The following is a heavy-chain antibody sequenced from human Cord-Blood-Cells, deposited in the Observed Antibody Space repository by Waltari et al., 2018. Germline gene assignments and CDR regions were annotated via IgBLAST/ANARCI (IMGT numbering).Heavy chain of an antibody. V-gene: IGHV4-34*01. Sequence: QVQLQQWGAGLLKPSETLSLTCAVYGGSFSGYYWSGNRQPPGKGLEWIGEINHSGSTNYNPSLKSRVTISVDTSKNQFSLKLSSVTAADTAVYYCARILYSSSSYYYYYMDVWGKGTTVTVSS. CDR1: GGSFSGYY. J-gene: IGHJ6*03. CDR3: ARILYSSSSYYYYYMDV. D-gene: IGHD6-6*01. CDR2: INHSGST.